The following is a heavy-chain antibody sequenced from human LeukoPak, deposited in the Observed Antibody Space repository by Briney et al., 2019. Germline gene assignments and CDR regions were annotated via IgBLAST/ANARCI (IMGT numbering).Heavy chain of an antibody. CDR2: IYYSGTT. CDR3: AKGAGGFSYYNWFDP. Sequence: SETLSLTCTVSGGSISSSPYYWGWIRQPPGKGLEWIGSIYYSGTTHYSPSLESRVTISVDTSKNQFSLKLASVTAADTAIYYCAKGAGGFSYYNWFDPWGQGTRVTVSS. D-gene: IGHD5-18*01. V-gene: IGHV4-39*07. CDR1: GGSISSSPYY. J-gene: IGHJ5*02.